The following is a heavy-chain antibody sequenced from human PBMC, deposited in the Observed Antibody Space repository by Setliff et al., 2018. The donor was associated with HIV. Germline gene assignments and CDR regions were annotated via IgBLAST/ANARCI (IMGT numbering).Heavy chain of an antibody. V-gene: IGHV4-34*01. CDR2: INHTGST. Sequence: SETLSLTCAVYGGSFSGYYWSWIRQPPGKGLGWIGEINHTGSTYYNPSLKSRVTISVDTSKMQFSLKLRSVTAADTAMYYCARLLQGGNYAFDIWGQGTMVTVSS. J-gene: IGHJ3*02. CDR3: ARLLQGGNYAFDI. CDR1: GGSFSGYY. D-gene: IGHD2-21*02.